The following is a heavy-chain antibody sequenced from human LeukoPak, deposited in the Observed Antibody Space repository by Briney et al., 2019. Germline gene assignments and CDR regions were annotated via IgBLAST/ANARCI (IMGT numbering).Heavy chain of an antibody. CDR3: ARLRSYFDF. V-gene: IGHV4-59*08. Sequence: SETLSLTCTVSGRSLTSYYWSWIRQPPGKGLQWIGYIYYSGSVNYNPSLKSRFTMSVDTSKTQFSLNLSSVTAGDPAVYYCARLRSYFDFWGQGTQVTVSS. D-gene: IGHD4-17*01. J-gene: IGHJ4*02. CDR1: GRSLTSYY. CDR2: IYYSGSV.